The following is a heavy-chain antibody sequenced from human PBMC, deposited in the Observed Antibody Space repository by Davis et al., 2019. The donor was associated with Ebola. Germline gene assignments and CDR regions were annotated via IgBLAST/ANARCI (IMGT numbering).Heavy chain of an antibody. Sequence: GESLKISCAASGFTFRSYAMNWVRQAPGKGLEWVSGISGVGYNTYYADSVKGRFTISRDNSKNTLYLYMNSLSADDTAIYYCATCGFCASASGIDYRGQGTLVTVSS. CDR3: ATCGFCASASGIDY. J-gene: IGHJ4*02. CDR1: GFTFRSYA. D-gene: IGHD6-19*01. V-gene: IGHV3-23*01. CDR2: ISGVGYNT.